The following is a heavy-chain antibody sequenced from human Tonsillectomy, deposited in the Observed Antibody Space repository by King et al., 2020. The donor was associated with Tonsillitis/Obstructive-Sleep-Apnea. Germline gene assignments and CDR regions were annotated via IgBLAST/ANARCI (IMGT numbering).Heavy chain of an antibody. CDR1: GASISSSDYY. CDR3: AGGHDDLATFDY. CDR2: IYYTGST. V-gene: IGHV4-30-4*01. Sequence: VQLQESGPGLVKPSQTLSLTCTVSGASISSSDYYWSWIRQPPGKGLEWIGNIYYTGSTHNNSSPKSRVTISVDTSENQFSLKLTSVTVADTAVYYCAGGHDDLATFDYWGQGTLVTVSS. J-gene: IGHJ4*02. D-gene: IGHD1-1*01.